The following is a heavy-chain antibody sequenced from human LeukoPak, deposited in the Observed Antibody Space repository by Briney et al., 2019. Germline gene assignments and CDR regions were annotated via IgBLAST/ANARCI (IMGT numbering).Heavy chain of an antibody. V-gene: IGHV3-30*18. CDR3: AKDGVPAARVGGDWFDP. CDR2: ISYDGSNK. CDR1: GFTFSSYG. J-gene: IGHJ5*02. Sequence: GGSLRLSCAASGFTFSSYGMHWVRQAPGKGLEWVAVISYDGSNKYYADSVKGRFTISRDNSKNTLYLQMNSLRAEDTAVYYCAKDGVPAARVGGDWFDPWGQGTLVTVSS. D-gene: IGHD2-2*01.